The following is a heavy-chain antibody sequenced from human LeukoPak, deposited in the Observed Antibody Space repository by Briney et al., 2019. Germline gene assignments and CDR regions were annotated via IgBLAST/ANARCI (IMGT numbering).Heavy chain of an antibody. CDR3: AKDLGRLGELSLDY. CDR1: GFTFSSYG. J-gene: IGHJ4*02. D-gene: IGHD3-16*02. Sequence: GRSLRLSCAASGFTFSSYGMHWVRQAPGKGLEWVAVIWYDGSNKYYADSVKGRFTISRDNSKNTLYLRMNSLRAEDTAVYYCAKDLGRLGELSLDYWGQGTLVTVSS. V-gene: IGHV3-33*06. CDR2: IWYDGSNK.